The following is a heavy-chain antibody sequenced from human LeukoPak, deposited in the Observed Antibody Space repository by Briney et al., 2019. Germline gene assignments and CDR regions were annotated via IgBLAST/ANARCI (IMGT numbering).Heavy chain of an antibody. D-gene: IGHD1-26*01. CDR3: AKDRSIGTYYTFDH. V-gene: IGHV3-23*01. CDR2: ISASGVMT. Sequence: PGGSLRLSCAASGFNFVNTWMHWVRQAPGKGLEWVSSISASGVMTYYADSVKGRFTVSRDTSKNSLYLQMSSLTAADTAVYYCAKDRSIGTYYTFDHWGQGTLVTVSS. J-gene: IGHJ4*02. CDR1: GFNFVNTW.